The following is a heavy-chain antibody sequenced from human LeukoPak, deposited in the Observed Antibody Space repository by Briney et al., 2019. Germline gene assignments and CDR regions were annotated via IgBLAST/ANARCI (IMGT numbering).Heavy chain of an antibody. CDR1: GGSISSFY. D-gene: IGHD3-16*01. V-gene: IGHV4-4*07. CDR3: ARGLGGALYYMDV. J-gene: IGHJ6*03. CDR2: VDTSGDT. Sequence: SETLSLTCTVSGGSISSFYWSWARQSAGKGLEWIGRVDTSGDTHYNPSLGSRVTMSLDTSKKQFSLNLSSVTVADTAVYYCARGLGGALYYMDVWGKGTTVTVSS.